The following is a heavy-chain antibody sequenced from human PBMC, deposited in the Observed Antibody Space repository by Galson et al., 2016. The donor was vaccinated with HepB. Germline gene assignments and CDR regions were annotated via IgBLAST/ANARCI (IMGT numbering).Heavy chain of an antibody. CDR2: IDWDDDK. Sequence: PALVKPTQTLTLTCTFSGFSLSTSGMCVSWIRQPPGKALEWLALIDWDDDKYYSTSLKTRLTISKDTSKNQVVLRMTNMDPVDTATYYCARMWVQLWSYGMDVWGQGTTVTVSS. CDR1: GFSLSTSGMC. CDR3: ARMWVQLWSYGMDV. D-gene: IGHD5-18*01. J-gene: IGHJ6*02. V-gene: IGHV2-70*01.